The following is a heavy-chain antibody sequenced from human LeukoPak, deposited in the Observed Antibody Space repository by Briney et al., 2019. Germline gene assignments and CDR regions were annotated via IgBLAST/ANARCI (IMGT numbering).Heavy chain of an antibody. D-gene: IGHD5-12*01. Sequence: PGGSLRPSCAASGFTFSSHAMHWVRQAPGKGLEWVAVISFDGSNKYYADSVKGRFTISRDNSKNTLYLQMNSLRTEDTAVYYCASVGGYDPLFDYWGQGTLVTVSS. CDR1: GFTFSSHA. CDR3: ASVGGYDPLFDY. J-gene: IGHJ4*02. CDR2: ISFDGSNK. V-gene: IGHV3-30-3*01.